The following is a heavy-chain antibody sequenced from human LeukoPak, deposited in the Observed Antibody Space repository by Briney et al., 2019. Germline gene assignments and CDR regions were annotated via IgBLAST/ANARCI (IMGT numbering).Heavy chain of an antibody. Sequence: GESLKISCKGSGYRFTSYWIGWVRQMPGKGLEWMGIIYPDDSDTRYRPSFQGQVTISVDRSSSTAYIQWSRLKASDTAMYYCATHPGGLQSGFDNWGQGTLVTVSS. CDR2: IYPDDSDT. CDR1: GYRFTSYW. D-gene: IGHD5-24*01. V-gene: IGHV5-51*01. J-gene: IGHJ4*02. CDR3: ATHPGGLQSGFDN.